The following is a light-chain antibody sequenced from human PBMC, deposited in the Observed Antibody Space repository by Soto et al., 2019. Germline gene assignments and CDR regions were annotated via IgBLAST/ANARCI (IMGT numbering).Light chain of an antibody. CDR1: QGIRNF. CDR3: QQYSSVPV. J-gene: IGKJ3*01. CDR2: AAS. Sequence: DIQMTQSPTSLSASVGDRVTITCRARQGIRNFVAWYQQKPGKAPKLLIYAASTLQSGVPSRFSGSGSGTDFTLTINSLEPEDVATYSCQQYSSVPVFGPGTKVEIK. V-gene: IGKV1-27*01.